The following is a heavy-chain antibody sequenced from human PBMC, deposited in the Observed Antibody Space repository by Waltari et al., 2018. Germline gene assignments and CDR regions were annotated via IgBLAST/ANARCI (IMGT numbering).Heavy chain of an antibody. CDR1: GASFSGYY. J-gene: IGHJ4*02. Sequence: VQLQQWGAGLLKPSETLSLTCAVYGASFSGYYWSWIRQPPGKGLEWIGEINHSGSTNYNPSLKSRVTISVDTSKNQFSLKLSSVTAADTAVYYCARARMYGSGAPDYWGQGTLVTVSS. D-gene: IGHD3-10*01. CDR2: INHSGST. CDR3: ARARMYGSGAPDY. V-gene: IGHV4-34*01.